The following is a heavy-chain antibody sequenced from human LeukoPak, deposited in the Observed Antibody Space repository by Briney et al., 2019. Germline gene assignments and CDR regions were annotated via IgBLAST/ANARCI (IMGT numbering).Heavy chain of an antibody. CDR2: INHSGST. CDR1: GGSFSGYY. J-gene: IGHJ4*02. V-gene: IGHV4-34*01. CDR3: ARGRATGAWGD. D-gene: IGHD1-14*01. Sequence: SVTLSLTCAVYGGSFSGYYWSWIRQPPGKGLEWIGEINHSGSTNYNPSLKSRVTISVDTSKNQFSLKLSSVTAADTAVYYCARGRATGAWGDWGQGTLVTVSS.